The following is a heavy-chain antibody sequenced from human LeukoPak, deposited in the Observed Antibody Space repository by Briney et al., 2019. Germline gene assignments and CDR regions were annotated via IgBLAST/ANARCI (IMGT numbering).Heavy chain of an antibody. CDR3: ARDLNWETY. V-gene: IGHV3-21*01. CDR2: ISGSSIYI. CDR1: GFTFSAYS. D-gene: IGHD7-27*01. J-gene: IGHJ4*02. Sequence: GGSLRLSCATSGFTFSAYSMNWVRQAPGKGLEWVSSISGSSIYINYADSVKGRFTISSDNAKNSLYLQMNSLRAEDTAVYYCARDLNWETYWGQGTLVSVSS.